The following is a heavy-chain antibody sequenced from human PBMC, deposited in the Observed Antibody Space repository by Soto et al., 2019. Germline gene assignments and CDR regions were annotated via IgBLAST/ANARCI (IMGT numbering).Heavy chain of an antibody. V-gene: IGHV3-21*01. J-gene: IGHJ4*02. CDR2: ISNSSSYI. D-gene: IGHD1-26*01. CDR1: GFTFSSYS. CDR3: ARASIVGAKKYYFDY. Sequence: EVQLVESGGGLVKPGGSLRLSCAASGFTFSSYSMNWVRQAPGKGLEWVSSISNSSSYIYYADSVKGRFTISRDNAKNSLYLQMNSLRAEDTAVYYCARASIVGAKKYYFDYWGQGTLVTVSS.